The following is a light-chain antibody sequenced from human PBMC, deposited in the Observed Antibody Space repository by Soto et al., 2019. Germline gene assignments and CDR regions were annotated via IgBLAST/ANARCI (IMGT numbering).Light chain of an antibody. CDR1: SNDVGGYKY. CDR2: EVN. CDR3: CSYSSNNILSYV. Sequence: QSALTQPASVSGAPGQSITISCSGTSNDVGGYKYVSWYQQRPGTAPKLIMFEVNNRPSGVSDRFSGSRSANTASLTISGLQAQDEADYYCCSYSSNNILSYVFGTGTKVTVL. V-gene: IGLV2-14*03. J-gene: IGLJ1*01.